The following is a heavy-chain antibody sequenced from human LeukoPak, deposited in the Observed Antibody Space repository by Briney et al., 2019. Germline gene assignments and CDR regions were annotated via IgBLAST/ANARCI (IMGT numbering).Heavy chain of an antibody. CDR2: ISGSGGST. D-gene: IGHD2-15*01. J-gene: IGHJ5*02. CDR3: AKEETFCSGGSCYPVRFDP. V-gene: IGHV3-23*01. Sequence: GGSLRLSCAASGFTFSSYGMSWVRQAPGKGLEWVSAISGSGGSTYYGDSVKGRFTISRDNSKNTLYLQMDSLRAEDTAVYYCAKEETFCSGGSCYPVRFDPWGQGTLVTVSS. CDR1: GFTFSSYG.